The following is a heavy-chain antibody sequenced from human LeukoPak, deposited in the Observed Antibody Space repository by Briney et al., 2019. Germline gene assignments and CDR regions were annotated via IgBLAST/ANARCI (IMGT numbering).Heavy chain of an antibody. D-gene: IGHD1-1*01. CDR1: GYTFTSYY. J-gene: IGHJ3*02. CDR3: ARYDLDDAFDI. Sequence: ASVKVSCKASGYTFTSYYMHWVRQAPGQGLEWMGIINPSGGSTSYAQKFQGRVTMTRDMSTSTVYMELSRLRSDDTAVYYCARYDLDDAFDIWGQGTLVTVSS. V-gene: IGHV1-46*01. CDR2: INPSGGST.